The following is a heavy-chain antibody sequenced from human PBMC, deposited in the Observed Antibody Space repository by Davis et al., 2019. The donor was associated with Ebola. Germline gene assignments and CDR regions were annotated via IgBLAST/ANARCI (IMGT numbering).Heavy chain of an antibody. CDR3: ARDAEYTSVFHRCFDV. CDR1: GDSISSHY. CDR2: TSHSGNI. D-gene: IGHD6-19*01. Sequence: SETLSLTCTVSGDSISSHYWSWIRKPPGRGLEWIGSTSHSGNIASNLSLKSRLTISLDTSNDQFSLMLNSVIAADTATYYCARDAEYTSVFHRCFDVWGRGNLVTVSS. J-gene: IGHJ2*01. V-gene: IGHV4-59*11.